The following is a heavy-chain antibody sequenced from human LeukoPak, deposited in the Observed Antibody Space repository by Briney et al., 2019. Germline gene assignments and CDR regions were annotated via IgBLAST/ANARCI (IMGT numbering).Heavy chain of an antibody. J-gene: IGHJ5*02. V-gene: IGHV3-21*01. CDR1: GFTFSSYS. D-gene: IGHD2-2*01. CDR2: ISSSSSYI. Sequence: GGSLRLSCAASGFTFSSYSMNWVRQAPGKGLEGVSSISSSSSYIYYADSVKGRFTISRDNAKNSLYLQMNSLRAEDTAVYYCARDPGGYCSSTSCPNWFDPWGQGTLVTVSS. CDR3: ARDPGGYCSSTSCPNWFDP.